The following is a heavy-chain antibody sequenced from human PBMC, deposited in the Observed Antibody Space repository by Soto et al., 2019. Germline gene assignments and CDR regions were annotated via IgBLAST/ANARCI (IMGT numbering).Heavy chain of an antibody. D-gene: IGHD1-26*01. V-gene: IGHV3-30*18. Sequence: QVQLVESGGGVVQPGRSLRLSCAASGFTFSSYGMHWVRQAPGKGLEWVAVISYDGSNKYYADSVKGRFTISRDNSKNPLYLQMNSLRAEDTDVYYCAKDLSGSYSDYCGQGTLVTVSS. CDR2: ISYDGSNK. CDR3: AKDLSGSYSDY. CDR1: GFTFSSYG. J-gene: IGHJ4*02.